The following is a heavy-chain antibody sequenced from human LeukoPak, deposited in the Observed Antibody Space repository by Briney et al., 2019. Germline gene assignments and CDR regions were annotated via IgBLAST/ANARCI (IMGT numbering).Heavy chain of an antibody. V-gene: IGHV1-46*01. Sequence: ASVKVSCKASGYTFTSYYMHWVRQAPGQGLEWMGIINPSGGSTSYAQKFQGRVTMTRDMSTGTVYMELSSLRSEDTAVYYCAEDYCSGGSCWFAKWGQGTLVTVSS. CDR2: INPSGGST. J-gene: IGHJ4*02. CDR3: AEDYCSGGSCWFAK. CDR1: GYTFTSYY. D-gene: IGHD2-15*01.